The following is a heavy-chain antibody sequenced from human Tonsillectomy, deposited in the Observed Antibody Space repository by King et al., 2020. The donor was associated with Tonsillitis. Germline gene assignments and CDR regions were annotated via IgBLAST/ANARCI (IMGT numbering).Heavy chain of an antibody. CDR3: ARAYSGCYFVAFDI. V-gene: IGHV3-20*01. J-gene: IGHJ3*02. D-gene: IGHD1-26*01. CDR2: INWNGGST. Sequence: VQLVESGGGVVRPGGSLRLSCAASGFTFDDYGMSWVRQAPGKGLEWVSGINWNGGSTGYADSVKGRFTISRDNAKNSLYLQMNRLRAEDTALYHCARAYSGCYFVAFDIWGQGTMVTVSS. CDR1: GFTFDDYG.